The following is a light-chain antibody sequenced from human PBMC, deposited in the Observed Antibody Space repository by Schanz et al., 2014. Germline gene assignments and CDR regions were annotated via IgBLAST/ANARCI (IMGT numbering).Light chain of an antibody. J-gene: IGKJ2*01. CDR3: QQYGSSPYT. V-gene: IGKV3-20*01. CDR2: DAS. Sequence: EIVLTQSPGTLSLSPGERATLSCRASQSVSSSYLAWYQQKPGQPPRLLIYDASTRATGVPARFTGSGSGTDFTLTISRLEPEDFAVYYCQQYGSSPYTFGQGTKLEIK. CDR1: QSVSSSY.